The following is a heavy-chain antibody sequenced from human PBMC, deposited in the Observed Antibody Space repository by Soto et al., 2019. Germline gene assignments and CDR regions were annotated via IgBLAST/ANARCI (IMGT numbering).Heavy chain of an antibody. J-gene: IGHJ6*02. CDR3: ASTTNYGVDA. Sequence: PSETLGVSCTFSGGSISIGDYCWSWLRQPPGKGLEWIGYITYSGSSYYNPSLKSRVTMSVDTSKNQFSLKLSSVIAADTAVYYCASTTNYGVDAWGQGTTVTVSS. V-gene: IGHV4-30-4*01. CDR2: ITYSGSS. CDR1: GGSISIGDYC. D-gene: IGHD2-8*01.